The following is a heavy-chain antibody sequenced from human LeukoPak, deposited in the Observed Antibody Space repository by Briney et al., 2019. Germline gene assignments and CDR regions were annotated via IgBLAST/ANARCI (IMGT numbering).Heavy chain of an antibody. CDR2: ISYDGSNK. CDR1: GXTFSSYG. CDR3: AKRGYYYDSSGYYSRTYFDY. D-gene: IGHD3-22*01. Sequence: GGSLRLSCVVSGXTFSSYGMHWVRQAPGKGLEWVAVISYDGSNKYYADSVKGRFTISRDNSKNTLYLQMNSLRAEDTAVYYCAKRGYYYDSSGYYSRTYFDYWGQGTLVIVSS. V-gene: IGHV3-30*18. J-gene: IGHJ4*02.